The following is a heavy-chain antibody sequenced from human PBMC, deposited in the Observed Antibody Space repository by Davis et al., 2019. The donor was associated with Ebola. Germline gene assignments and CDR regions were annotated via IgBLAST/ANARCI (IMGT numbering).Heavy chain of an antibody. J-gene: IGHJ3*01. CDR1: GITFSRHW. V-gene: IGHV3-23*01. Sequence: GESLKISCADSGITFSRHWMTWVHQAPGKGLEWVSTLGTSADTYYADSVKGRFTISRDNSKNTLYLQMNGLRVEDTAIYYCAKDNRNIWSEVWGQGTMVTVSS. CDR3: AKDNRNIWSEV. CDR2: LGTSADT. D-gene: IGHD2/OR15-2a*01.